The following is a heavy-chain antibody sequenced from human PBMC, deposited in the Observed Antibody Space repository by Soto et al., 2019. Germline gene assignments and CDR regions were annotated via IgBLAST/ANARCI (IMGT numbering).Heavy chain of an antibody. Sequence: SETLSLTCTVCGASISGFYWSWIRKSAGKGLEWIGRIYATGTTDYNPSLKSRVMMSVDTSKKQFSLKLRSVTAADTAVYYCVRDGTKTLRDWFDPWGQGISVTVSS. D-gene: IGHD1-1*01. CDR1: GASISGFY. V-gene: IGHV4-4*07. CDR2: IYATGTT. J-gene: IGHJ5*02. CDR3: VRDGTKTLRDWFDP.